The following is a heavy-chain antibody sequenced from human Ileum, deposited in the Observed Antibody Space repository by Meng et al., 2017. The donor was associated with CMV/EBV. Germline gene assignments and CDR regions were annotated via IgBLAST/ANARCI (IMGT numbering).Heavy chain of an antibody. D-gene: IGHD2-2*01. Sequence: GESLKISCEASGLIFSSYWMSWVRQAPGKGLEWVANIKQDGSEKYYVDSVKGRFTISRDNARDSLYLQMNSLRAEDTAVYYCARGRWDIVVLPAGYYFDYWGQGTLVTVSS. CDR2: IKQDGSEK. V-gene: IGHV3-7*01. CDR3: ARGRWDIVVLPAGYYFDY. CDR1: GLIFSSYW. J-gene: IGHJ4*02.